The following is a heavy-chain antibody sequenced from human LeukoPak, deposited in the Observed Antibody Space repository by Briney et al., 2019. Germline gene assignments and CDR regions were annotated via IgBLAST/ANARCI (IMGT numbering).Heavy chain of an antibody. CDR2: IYTSGST. Sequence: SSQTLSLTCTVSGGSISSGSYYWSWIRQPAGKGLEWIGRIYTSGSTYYNPSLESRVTISVDRSKNQFSLKLSSVTAADTAVYYCARARRRIAAAGNGDHDAFDIWGQGTMVTVSS. J-gene: IGHJ3*02. CDR1: GGSISSGSYY. D-gene: IGHD6-13*01. CDR3: ARARRRIAAAGNGDHDAFDI. V-gene: IGHV4-61*02.